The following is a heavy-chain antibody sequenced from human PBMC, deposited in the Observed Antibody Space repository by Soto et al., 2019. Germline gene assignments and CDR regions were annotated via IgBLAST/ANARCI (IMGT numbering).Heavy chain of an antibody. D-gene: IGHD3-22*01. CDR2: IYHGGST. CDR1: GYSISSGYY. Sequence: PSETLSLTCAASGYSISSGYYWGWLRHPPGKGLEWFGSIYHGGSTYYTPSLNSRVTLSIDMTNNHVSLLLNSVTAADTAVYYCARVGPWGPYYYDSSPYTFEKWFDPWGQGTLVTVSS. V-gene: IGHV4-38-2*01. J-gene: IGHJ5*02. CDR3: ARVGPWGPYYYDSSPYTFEKWFDP.